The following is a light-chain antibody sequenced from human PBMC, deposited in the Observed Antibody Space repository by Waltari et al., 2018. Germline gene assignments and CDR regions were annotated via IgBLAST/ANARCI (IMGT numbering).Light chain of an antibody. V-gene: IGLV4-69*01. CDR3: QTGGHGTWV. CDR1: SWHSSNV. Sequence: QLVLTQSPSASASLRASIKLTCPPSSWHSSNVITSLQQQPEKGPRYLVKVYSDGSHSRGNEIPDRFSGSSSGAERYLTISSLQSEDEADYYCQTGGHGTWVFGGGTRLTVL. J-gene: IGLJ3*02. CDR2: VYSDGSH.